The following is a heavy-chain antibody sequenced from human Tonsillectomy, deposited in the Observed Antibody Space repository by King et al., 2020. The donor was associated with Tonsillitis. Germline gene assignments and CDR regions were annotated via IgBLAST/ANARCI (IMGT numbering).Heavy chain of an antibody. CDR2: IIPIFGTA. D-gene: IGHD3-9*01. J-gene: IGHJ3*02. CDR3: ARGRTPSYDILTFDAFDI. Sequence: QLVQSGAEVKKPGSSVKVSCKASGGTFSSYAISWVRQAPGQGLEWMGGIIPIFGTANYAQKFQGRVTITADKSTGTAYMELSSLRSEDTAVYYCARGRTPSYDILTFDAFDIWGQGTMVTVSS. V-gene: IGHV1-69*14. CDR1: GGTFSSYA.